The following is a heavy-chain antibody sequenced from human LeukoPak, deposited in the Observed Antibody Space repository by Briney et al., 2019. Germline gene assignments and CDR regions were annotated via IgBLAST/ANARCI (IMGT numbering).Heavy chain of an antibody. V-gene: IGHV4-30-2*01. CDR1: GGSISSGGYY. CDR2: IYHSGST. CDR3: ARLSSGFYYYYMDV. D-gene: IGHD6-19*01. Sequence: SQTLSLTCTVSGGSISSGGYYWSWIRQPPGKGLEWIGYIYHSGSTYYNPSLKSRVTISVDRSKNQFSLKLSSVTAADTAVYYCARLSSGFYYYYMDVWGKGTTVTVSS. J-gene: IGHJ6*03.